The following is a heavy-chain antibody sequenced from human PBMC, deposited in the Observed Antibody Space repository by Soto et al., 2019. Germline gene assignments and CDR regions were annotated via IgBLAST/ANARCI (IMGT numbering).Heavy chain of an antibody. V-gene: IGHV4-34*01. CDR1: GGSFSGYY. Sequence: LSLTCAVYGGSFSGYYWSWIRQPPGKGLEWIGEINHSGSTNYNPSLKSRVTISVDTSKNQFSLKLSSVTAADTAVYYCARGHGGGSGSRYMDVWGKGTTVTVSS. CDR2: INHSGST. J-gene: IGHJ6*03. D-gene: IGHD3-10*01. CDR3: ARGHGGGSGSRYMDV.